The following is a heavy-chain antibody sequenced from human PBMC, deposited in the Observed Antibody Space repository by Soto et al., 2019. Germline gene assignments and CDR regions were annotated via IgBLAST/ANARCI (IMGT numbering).Heavy chain of an antibody. J-gene: IGHJ6*02. CDR1: GGTFSSYA. CDR2: IIPIFGTA. Sequence: ASVKVSCKASGGTFSSYAISWVRQAPGQGLEWMGGIIPIFGTANYAQKFQGRVTITADESTSTAYMELSSLRSEDTAVYYCARFDCTNGVCPLYYYYYGMDVWGQGTTVTVSS. V-gene: IGHV1-69*13. CDR3: ARFDCTNGVCPLYYYYYGMDV. D-gene: IGHD2-8*01.